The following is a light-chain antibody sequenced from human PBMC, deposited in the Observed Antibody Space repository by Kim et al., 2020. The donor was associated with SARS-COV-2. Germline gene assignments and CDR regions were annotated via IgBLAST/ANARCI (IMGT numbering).Light chain of an antibody. J-gene: IGKJ2*01. CDR1: QDISSY. V-gene: IGKV1-8*01. Sequence: SASTGDRVTVTCRSIQDISSYLAWYQQKPGKSPKLLIYAASTLLIGFPSRFSGSGSGTDFSLTFDYLQSEDFAAYFCQQYYGSPYTFGHGTKLEI. CDR3: QQYYGSPYT. CDR2: AAS.